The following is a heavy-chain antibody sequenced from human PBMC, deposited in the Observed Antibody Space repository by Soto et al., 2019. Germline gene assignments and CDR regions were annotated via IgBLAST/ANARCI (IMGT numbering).Heavy chain of an antibody. CDR2: ITWNGGSL. Sequence: EEQLVESGGALVQPGGSLRLSCVASGFTFHDHAMHWVRQVPGKGLEWVSFITWNGGSLAYADSIKGRFTISRDNAKNSLYLQMNSLRAEDTAFYYCTRGYCTVGSCAFDIWCQGTVVTVSS. J-gene: IGHJ3*02. CDR3: TRGYCTVGSCAFDI. CDR1: GFTFHDHA. V-gene: IGHV3-9*01. D-gene: IGHD2-8*02.